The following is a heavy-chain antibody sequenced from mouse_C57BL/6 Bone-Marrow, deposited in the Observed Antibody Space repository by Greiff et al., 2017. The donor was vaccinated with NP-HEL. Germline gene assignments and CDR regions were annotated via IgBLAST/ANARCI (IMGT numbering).Heavy chain of an antibody. Sequence: QVQLQQSGAELVRPGASVTLSCKASGYTFTDYEMHWVKQTPVHGLEWIGAIDPETGGTGYNQKFKGKAILTADNSSSTAYMELRSLTSEDSAVYYCTKGYRFAYWGQGTLVTVSA. CDR1: GYTFTDYE. D-gene: IGHD2-2*01. J-gene: IGHJ3*01. CDR2: IDPETGGT. V-gene: IGHV1-15*01. CDR3: TKGYRFAY.